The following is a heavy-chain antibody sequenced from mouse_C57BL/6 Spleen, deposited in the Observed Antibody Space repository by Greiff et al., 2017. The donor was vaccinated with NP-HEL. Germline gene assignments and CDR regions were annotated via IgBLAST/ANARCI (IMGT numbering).Heavy chain of an antibody. CDR1: GYTFTDYN. Sequence: EVQLQPSGPELVKPGASVKMSCKASGYTFTDYNMHWVKQSHGKSLEWIGYINPNNGGTSYNQKFKGKATLTVNTSSSTAYMELRSLTSEDSAVYYCASLLLYGYDVGFFDYWGQGTTLTVSS. V-gene: IGHV1-22*01. D-gene: IGHD2-2*01. CDR3: ASLLLYGYDVGFFDY. J-gene: IGHJ2*01. CDR2: INPNNGGT.